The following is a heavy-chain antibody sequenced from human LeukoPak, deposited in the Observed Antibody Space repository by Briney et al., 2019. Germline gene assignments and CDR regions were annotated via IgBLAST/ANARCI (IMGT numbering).Heavy chain of an antibody. CDR1: GFTFSSYA. CDR3: AKVSWANYFDY. D-gene: IGHD6-13*01. CDR2: ISGSGGNT. V-gene: IGHV3-23*01. J-gene: IGHJ4*02. Sequence: GGSLRLSCAASGFTFSSYAMSWARQAPGKGLEWVSGISGSGGNTHYADSVRGRFTISRGNSKNTLYLQMNSLRAEDTAIYYCAKVSWANYFDYWGRGTLVTVSS.